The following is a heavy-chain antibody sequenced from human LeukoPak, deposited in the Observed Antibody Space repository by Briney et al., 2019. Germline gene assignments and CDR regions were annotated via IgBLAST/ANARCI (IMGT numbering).Heavy chain of an antibody. V-gene: IGHV3-74*01. J-gene: IGHJ6*02. Sequence: SLTLSCPASRLTFSTICIHWVSQAPGKGLVWVSRINSDVSSTSYADSVKGRLTISRDNGRNTLYLQMNSRRAEDTAVYYCARVQYPIVSTSISSEDYCMDVWGQGTTVTVSS. CDR1: RLTFSTIC. CDR3: ARVQYPIVSTSISSEDYCMDV. CDR2: INSDVSST. D-gene: IGHD5/OR15-5a*01.